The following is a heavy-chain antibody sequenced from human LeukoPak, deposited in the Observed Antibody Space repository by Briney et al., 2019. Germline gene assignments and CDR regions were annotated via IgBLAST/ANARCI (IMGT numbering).Heavy chain of an antibody. Sequence: GGSLRLSCAASGFTFSSYWMNWVRQAPGKGLEWVANIKPDGSDQYYVDSGKGRFTISRDNAKNSLYLQMNSLRAEDTAVYYCARENFQYWAQGTLVTVSS. V-gene: IGHV3-7*04. CDR3: ARENFQY. CDR2: IKPDGSDQ. J-gene: IGHJ4*02. CDR1: GFTFSSYW.